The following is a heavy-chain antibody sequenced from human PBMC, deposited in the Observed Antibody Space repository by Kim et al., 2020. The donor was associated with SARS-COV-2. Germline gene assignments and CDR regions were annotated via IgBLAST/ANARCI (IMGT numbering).Heavy chain of an antibody. J-gene: IGHJ4*02. CDR2: ISHSGGDT. D-gene: IGHD6-13*01. Sequence: LSLTCAASGFTFSSYAISWVRQAPGKGLEWVSTISHSGGDTYYAESVKGRFTISRDNSNNTLYLQMNSLRAEDTAVYYCADSRWYDYWGQGTLVTVSS. V-gene: IGHV3-23*01. CDR3: ADSRWYDY. CDR1: GFTFSSYA.